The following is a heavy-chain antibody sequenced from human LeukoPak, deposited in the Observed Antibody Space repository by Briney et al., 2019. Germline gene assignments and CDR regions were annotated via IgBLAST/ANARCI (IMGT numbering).Heavy chain of an antibody. D-gene: IGHD5-12*01. J-gene: IGHJ3*01. CDR1: GGSISSGVSY. V-gene: IGHV4-31*03. CDR2: IYDSGSS. Sequence: TPSETLSLTCTVSGGSISSGVSYWSWIRQHPGKGLEWIAYIYDSGSSSYNPSLKSRVTISVDTSKNQFSLKLSSVTAADTAVYYCARDYRFDSGYDLLDAFDVWGQGTMVTVSS. CDR3: ARDYRFDSGYDLLDAFDV.